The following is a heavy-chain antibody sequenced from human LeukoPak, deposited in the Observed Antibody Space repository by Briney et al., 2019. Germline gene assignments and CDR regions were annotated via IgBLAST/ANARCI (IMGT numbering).Heavy chain of an antibody. J-gene: IGHJ3*02. CDR1: GDSISSYY. D-gene: IGHD2-8*02. CDR2: IHYSGST. CDR3: ARQGPGGRAFDI. V-gene: IGHV4-59*08. Sequence: PSETLSLTSTVSGDSISSYYWSWIRQPPGRGLVWIGYIHYSGSTNYNPSLKSRVTISVDTSKNQFSLKMTSVTAADTADYYCARQGPGGRAFDIWGQGTTVTVSS.